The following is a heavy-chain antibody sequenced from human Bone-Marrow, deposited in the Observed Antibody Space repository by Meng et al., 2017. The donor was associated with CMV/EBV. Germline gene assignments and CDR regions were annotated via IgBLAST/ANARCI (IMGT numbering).Heavy chain of an antibody. D-gene: IGHD7-27*01. Sequence: VMVFDSGGSLVQPWGSLGLSFATSGFIYFHYAMSWVRQAPGKGLELVSEISASGGSTKYADSVKGRFTISRDNSKNTLYLQMNSLRAEDTAIYYCTKTRLAWGIDYWGQGTLVTVSS. V-gene: IGHV3-23*01. CDR2: ISASGGST. CDR3: TKTRLAWGIDY. CDR1: GFIYFHYA. J-gene: IGHJ4*02.